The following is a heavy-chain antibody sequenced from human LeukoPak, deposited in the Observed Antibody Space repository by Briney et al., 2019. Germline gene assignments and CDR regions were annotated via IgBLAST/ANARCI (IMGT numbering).Heavy chain of an antibody. CDR2: IIPIFGTA. Sequence: SVKVSCKASGGIFSSYPISWVRQAPGQGLEWMGGIIPIFGTANYAQKFQGRVTITTDESTSTAYMELSSLRSEDTAVYYCARDGRNYSSSWVYYFDYWGQGTLVTVSS. V-gene: IGHV1-69*05. J-gene: IGHJ4*02. CDR3: ARDGRNYSSSWVYYFDY. CDR1: GGIFSSYP. D-gene: IGHD6-13*01.